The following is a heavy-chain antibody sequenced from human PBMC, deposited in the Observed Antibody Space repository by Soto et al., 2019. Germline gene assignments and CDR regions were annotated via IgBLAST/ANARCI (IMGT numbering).Heavy chain of an antibody. CDR3: ARERVAAAGRFDY. V-gene: IGHV4-30-2*01. J-gene: IGHJ4*02. Sequence: SETLSLTCAVSGGSIRSGGYSWSWIRQPPGKGLEWIGDIYHSGSTYYNPSLKSRVTISVDTSKNQFSLKLSSVTAADTAVYYCARERVAAAGRFDYWGQGTLVTVSS. D-gene: IGHD6-13*01. CDR2: IYHSGST. CDR1: GGSIRSGGYS.